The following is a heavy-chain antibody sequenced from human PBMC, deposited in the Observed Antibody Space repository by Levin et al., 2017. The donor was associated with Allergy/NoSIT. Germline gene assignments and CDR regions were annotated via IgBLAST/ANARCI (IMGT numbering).Heavy chain of an antibody. V-gene: IGHV3-48*03. Sequence: AGGSLRLSCAASGFTFSSYEMNWVRQAPGKGLEWVSYISSSGSTIYYADSVKGRFTISRDNAKNSLYLQMNSLRAEDTAVYYCARAGRGSGYSFDYWGQGTLVTVSS. J-gene: IGHJ4*02. CDR1: GFTFSSYE. CDR3: ARAGRGSGYSFDY. CDR2: ISSSGSTI. D-gene: IGHD3-22*01.